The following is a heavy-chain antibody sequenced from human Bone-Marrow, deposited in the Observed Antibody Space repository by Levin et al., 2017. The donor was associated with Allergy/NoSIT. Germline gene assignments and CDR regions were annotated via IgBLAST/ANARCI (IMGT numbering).Heavy chain of an antibody. D-gene: IGHD3-22*01. CDR3: ARAGYYDSSGYYGHFQH. J-gene: IGHJ1*01. CDR2: ISYDGSNK. Sequence: GESLKISCAASGFTFSSYAMHWVRQAPGKGLEWVAVISYDGSNKYYADSVKGRFTISRDNSKNTLYLQMNSLRAEDTAVYYCARAGYYDSSGYYGHFQHWGQGTLVTVSS. V-gene: IGHV3-30-3*01. CDR1: GFTFSSYA.